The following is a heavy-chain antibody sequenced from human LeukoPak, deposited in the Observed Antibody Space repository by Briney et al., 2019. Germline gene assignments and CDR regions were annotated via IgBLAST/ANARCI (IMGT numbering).Heavy chain of an antibody. CDR3: ARDSIFSYYYYYMDV. Sequence: SETLSLTCTVSGGSISSHYWSWIRQPPGKGLEWIGYIYYSGSTNYNPSLKSRVTISVDTSKNQFSLKLSSVTAADMAVYYCARDSIFSYYYYYMDVWGKGTTVTVSS. V-gene: IGHV4-59*11. CDR2: IYYSGST. J-gene: IGHJ6*03. CDR1: GGSISSHY.